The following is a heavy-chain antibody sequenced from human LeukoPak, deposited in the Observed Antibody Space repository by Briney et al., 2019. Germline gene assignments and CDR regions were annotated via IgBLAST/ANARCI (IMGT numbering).Heavy chain of an antibody. V-gene: IGHV3-11*04. D-gene: IGHD6-19*01. Sequence: PGGSLRLSCAASGFTFSDYYMSWIRQAPGKGLEWVSYISSSGSTIYYADSVKGRFTISRDNAKNSLYLQMNSLRAEDTAVYYCARGSSSGWPMRAFDIWGQGTMVTVSS. CDR3: ARGSSSGWPMRAFDI. J-gene: IGHJ3*02. CDR2: ISSSGSTI. CDR1: GFTFSDYY.